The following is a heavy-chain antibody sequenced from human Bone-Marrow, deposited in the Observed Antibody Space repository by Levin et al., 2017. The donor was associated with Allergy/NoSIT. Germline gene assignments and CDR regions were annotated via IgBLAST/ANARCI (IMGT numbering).Heavy chain of an antibody. CDR3: AKVDSSSYPLVDYYFDF. J-gene: IGHJ4*02. V-gene: IGHV4-59*11. CDR1: GGSKIIISHH. Sequence: PSETLSLTCTVSGGSKIIISHHWSWIRQPPGKGLEWIGYIYYTGSTNYNPSLKSRVTISVDTSKNHFSLKLYSVTAADTAMYYCAKVDSSSYPLVDYYFDFWGQGTLVTVSS. CDR2: IYYTGST. D-gene: IGHD6-13*01.